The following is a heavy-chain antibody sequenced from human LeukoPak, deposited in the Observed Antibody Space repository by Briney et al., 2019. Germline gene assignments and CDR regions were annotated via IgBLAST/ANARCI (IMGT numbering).Heavy chain of an antibody. CDR1: GFSFSTYD. Sequence: QPGGSLRLACAASGFSFSTYDMHWVRQAPGKGLEWVANIKLDGSEKYYVDSVKGRFTISRDNAKKSLYLQMNSLRDEDTAVYYCARSDVLYASQGEARYFNHWGQGTLVTVSS. V-gene: IGHV3-7*03. CDR2: IKLDGSEK. J-gene: IGHJ4*02. D-gene: IGHD3-16*01. CDR3: ARSDVLYASQGEARYFNH.